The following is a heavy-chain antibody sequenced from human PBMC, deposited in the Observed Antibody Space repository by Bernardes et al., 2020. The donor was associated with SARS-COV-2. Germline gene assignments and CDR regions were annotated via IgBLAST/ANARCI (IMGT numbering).Heavy chain of an antibody. V-gene: IGHV3-23*01. J-gene: IGHJ4*02. CDR3: ATEYSNLDYYFDY. CDR2: ISGSGSNT. Sequence: GSLRLSCAASGFTFSRHGMHWVRQAPGKGLEWVSSISGSGSNTYYADSVKGRFTISRDNSKNTLYLQMNSLRAEDTAVYYCATEYSNLDYYFDYWGQGTLVTVSS. D-gene: IGHD6-6*01. CDR1: GFTFSRHG.